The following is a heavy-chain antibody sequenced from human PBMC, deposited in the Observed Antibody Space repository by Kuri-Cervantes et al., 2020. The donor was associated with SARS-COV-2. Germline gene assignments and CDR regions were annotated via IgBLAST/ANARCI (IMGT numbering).Heavy chain of an antibody. Sequence: SETLSLTCTVSGGSISSYYWSWIRQPPGKGLEWIGYIYYRGSTNYNPSLKSRVTISVDTSKNQFSLKLSSVTAADTAVYYCARGSERGYSYGTHFDYWGQGTLVTVSS. CDR1: GGSISSYY. V-gene: IGHV4-59*12. J-gene: IGHJ4*02. CDR2: IYYRGST. CDR3: ARGSERGYSYGTHFDY. D-gene: IGHD5-18*01.